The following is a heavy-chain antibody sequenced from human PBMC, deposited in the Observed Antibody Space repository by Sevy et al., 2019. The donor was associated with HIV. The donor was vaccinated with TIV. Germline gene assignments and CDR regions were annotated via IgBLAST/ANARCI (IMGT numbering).Heavy chain of an antibody. CDR1: GFTFSSYW. CDR2: IKQDGSEK. Sequence: GGSLRLSCAASGFTFSSYWMSWVRQAPGKGLEWVANIKQDGSEKYYVDSVKGRFTISRDNAKNSLYLQMNSLRAEDTAVYYCARGAIAVAGSDRLYFDYWGQGTLVTVSS. V-gene: IGHV3-7*01. CDR3: ARGAIAVAGSDRLYFDY. D-gene: IGHD6-19*01. J-gene: IGHJ4*02.